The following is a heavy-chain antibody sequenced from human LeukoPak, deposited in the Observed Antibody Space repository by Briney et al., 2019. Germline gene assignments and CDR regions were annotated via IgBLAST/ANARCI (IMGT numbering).Heavy chain of an antibody. Sequence: GRSLRLSCAASGFTFDDYAMHWVRQAPGKGLEWVSGISWNSGSIGYADSVKGRFTISRGNAKNSLYLQMNSLRAEDTALYYCAKDTYCSGGSCYSYFDYWGQGTLVTVSS. CDR3: AKDTYCSGGSCYSYFDY. CDR1: GFTFDDYA. J-gene: IGHJ4*02. D-gene: IGHD2-15*01. CDR2: ISWNSGSI. V-gene: IGHV3-9*01.